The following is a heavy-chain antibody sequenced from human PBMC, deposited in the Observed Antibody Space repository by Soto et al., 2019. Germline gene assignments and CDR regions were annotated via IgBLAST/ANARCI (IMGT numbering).Heavy chain of an antibody. CDR2: FFYSGST. J-gene: IGHJ6*02. CDR3: ARDDYGGNSGGMDV. V-gene: IGHV4-59*01. D-gene: IGHD4-17*01. Sequence: PSETLSLTCTVSGGSISSYYWSWIRQPPGKGLEWIGYFFYSGSTNYNPSLKSRVTISLDTSKNQFSLNLSSVTAADTAVYYCARDDYGGNSGGMDVWGQGTTVTVSS. CDR1: GGSISSYY.